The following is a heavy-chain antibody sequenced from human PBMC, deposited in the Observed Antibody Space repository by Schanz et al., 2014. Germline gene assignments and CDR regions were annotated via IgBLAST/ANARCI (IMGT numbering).Heavy chain of an antibody. Sequence: QVQLVQSGADVKKPGSSVRVSCKASGGTFSRLTFSWVRQAPGQGLEWMGRIIPILGIANYAQKFQGRVTFTADKSTSTADMELSSLKSEDTAEYYCARGPLGTSAWGQGTLVTVSS. CDR1: GGTFSRLT. D-gene: IGHD5-12*01. V-gene: IGHV1-69*02. CDR2: IIPILGIA. J-gene: IGHJ5*02. CDR3: ARGPLGTSA.